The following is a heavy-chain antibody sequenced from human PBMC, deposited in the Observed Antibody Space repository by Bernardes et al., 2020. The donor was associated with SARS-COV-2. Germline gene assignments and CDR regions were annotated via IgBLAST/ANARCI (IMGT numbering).Heavy chain of an antibody. D-gene: IGHD1-26*01. CDR3: ARQGSGSYNNWFDP. V-gene: IGHV5-10-1*01. J-gene: IGHJ5*02. CDR2: IDPSDSYT. Sequence: GASLKNSGNGSGYSLTSYWISWVRPIPGKGLEWMGRIDPSDSYTNYSPSFQGHVTISADKSISTAYLQWSSLKASDTAMYYCARQGSGSYNNWFDPWGQGTLVTVSS. CDR1: GYSLTSYW.